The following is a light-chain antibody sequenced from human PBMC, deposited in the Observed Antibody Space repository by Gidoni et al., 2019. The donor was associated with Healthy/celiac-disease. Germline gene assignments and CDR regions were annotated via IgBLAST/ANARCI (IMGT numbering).Light chain of an antibody. V-gene: IGLV3-1*01. J-gene: IGLJ3*02. CDR1: KLGDKY. Sequence: YELTQQPSVSVSPGQTASITCSGDKLGDKYVSWYQQKPGQSPVLVIYQDNKRPSGILARFSGSNSGNTATLTISGTQAMDEADYYCQAWDSSTWVFGGGTKLTVL. CDR2: QDN. CDR3: QAWDSSTWV.